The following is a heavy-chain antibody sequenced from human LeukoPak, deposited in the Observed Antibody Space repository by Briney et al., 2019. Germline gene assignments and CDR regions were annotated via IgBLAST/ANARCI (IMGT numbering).Heavy chain of an antibody. CDR1: GFTFSSYA. CDR2: VSGSGGST. V-gene: IGHV3-23*01. J-gene: IGHJ2*01. Sequence: GGSLRLSCAASGFTFSSYAMSWVRQAPGKGLEWVSGVSGSGGSTYYADSVKGRFTISRDNSKNTLYLQMNSLRAEDTAVYYCARAQANTWYFDLWGRGALVTVSS. CDR3: ARAQANTWYFDL.